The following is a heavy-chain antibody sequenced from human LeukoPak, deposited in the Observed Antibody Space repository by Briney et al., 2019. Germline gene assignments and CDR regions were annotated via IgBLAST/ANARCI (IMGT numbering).Heavy chain of an antibody. Sequence: ASVEVSCKASGYTFTSYGISWVRQAPGQGLEWMGWISAYNGNTNYAQKLQGRVTMTTDTSTSTAYMELRSLRSDDTAVYYCARSRYSSGHYYFDYWGQGTLVTVSS. CDR2: ISAYNGNT. V-gene: IGHV1-18*01. D-gene: IGHD6-19*01. J-gene: IGHJ4*02. CDR3: ARSRYSSGHYYFDY. CDR1: GYTFTSYG.